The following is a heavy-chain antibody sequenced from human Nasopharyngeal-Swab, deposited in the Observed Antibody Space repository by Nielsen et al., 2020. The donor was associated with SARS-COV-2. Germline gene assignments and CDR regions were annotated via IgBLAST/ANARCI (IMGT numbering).Heavy chain of an antibody. CDR3: ARVRDAYYDFWSGYAMDV. CDR2: ITTNTGNP. CDR1: GYTFTSYA. D-gene: IGHD3-3*01. Sequence: ASVKVSCKASGYTFTSYAMNWVRQAPGQGLEWMGWITTNTGNPAYAQGFTGRFVFSLDTSVSTTYLQISSLKAEDTAVFYCARVRDAYYDFWSGYAMDVWGQGTTVTVSS. V-gene: IGHV7-4-1*02. J-gene: IGHJ6*02.